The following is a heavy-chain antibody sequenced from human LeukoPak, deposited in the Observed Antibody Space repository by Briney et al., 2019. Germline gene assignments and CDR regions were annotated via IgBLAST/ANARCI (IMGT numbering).Heavy chain of an antibody. V-gene: IGHV3-74*01. CDR2: INGEGGT. J-gene: IGHJ4*02. Sequence: PGGSLRLSCAASGFTFSNYWMQWVRQAPGKGLVWASRINGEGGTSYADSVKGRFTISRDNAKNTVHLQMNSLRAEDTAVYYCARDLVYGSGSCGHWGQGTLVTVSS. D-gene: IGHD3-10*01. CDR1: GFTFSNYW. CDR3: ARDLVYGSGSCGH.